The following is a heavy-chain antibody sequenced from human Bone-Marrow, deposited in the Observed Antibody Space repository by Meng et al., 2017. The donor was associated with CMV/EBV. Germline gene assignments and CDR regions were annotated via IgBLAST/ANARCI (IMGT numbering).Heavy chain of an antibody. D-gene: IGHD5-12*01. J-gene: IGHJ6*02. V-gene: IGHV4-4*07. CDR2: IYTSGST. CDR3: ARVRARYSGRIAAPYGIDV. CDR1: GGSFSSCY. Sequence: SETLTLTCTVLGGSFSSCYWSWIRQPAGKGLEWSGRIYTSGSTNYNPSLKSRVTISVHTSKNQFSLKLRSVTAADTAVYFCARVRARYSGRIAAPYGIDVWGQGTMVTVSS.